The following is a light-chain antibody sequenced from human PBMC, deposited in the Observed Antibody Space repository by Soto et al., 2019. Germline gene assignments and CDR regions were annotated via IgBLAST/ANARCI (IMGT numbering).Light chain of an antibody. J-gene: IGLJ3*02. V-gene: IGLV2-8*01. CDR1: NSDVGTYNY. Sequence: QSALAQPPSASGSPGQSVTITCTGTNSDVGTYNYVSWYQHHPGKAPKLLMYGNNNRPSGVPDRFSGSRSGTSASLAITGLQTEDEGDYYCLSYDSSLRGWVFGGGTKLTVL. CDR3: LSYDSSLRGWV. CDR2: GNN.